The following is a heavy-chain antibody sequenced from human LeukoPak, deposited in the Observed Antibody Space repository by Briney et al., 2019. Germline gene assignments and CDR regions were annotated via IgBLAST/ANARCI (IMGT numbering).Heavy chain of an antibody. J-gene: IGHJ4*02. D-gene: IGHD6-19*01. CDR1: GFTFSSYW. CDR3: ARAAYNSGPDY. V-gene: IGHV3-74*01. CDR2: IHSDGSGA. Sequence: GGSLRLSCAASGFTFSSYWMNWVRQAPGKGLMCVSHIHSDGSGANYADSVKGRFTISRDNAKNTLYLQMDSLRAEDTAVYYCARAAYNSGPDYWGQGTLVTVSS.